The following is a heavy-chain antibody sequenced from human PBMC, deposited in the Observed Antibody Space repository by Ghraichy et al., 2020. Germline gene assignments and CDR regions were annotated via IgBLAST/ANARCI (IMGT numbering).Heavy chain of an antibody. J-gene: IGHJ5*02. D-gene: IGHD6-6*01. CDR3: ARRRIAARPPPLQQLVRGNWFDP. CDR1: GGSFSGYY. CDR2: INHSGST. V-gene: IGHV4-34*01. Sequence: SETLSLTCAVYGGSFSGYYWSWIRQPPGKGLEWIGEINHSGSTNYNPSLKSRVTISVDTSKNQFSLKLSSVTAADTAVYYCARRRIAARPPPLQQLVRGNWFDPWGQGTLVTVSS.